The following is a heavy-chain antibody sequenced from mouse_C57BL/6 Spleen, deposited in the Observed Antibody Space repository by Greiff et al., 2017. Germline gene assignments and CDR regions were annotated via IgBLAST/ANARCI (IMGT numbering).Heavy chain of an antibody. D-gene: IGHD2-1*01. Sequence: DVKLVESEGGLVQPGSSMKLSCTASGFTFSDYYMAWVRQVPEKGLEWVANINYDGSSTYYLDSLKSRFIISRDNAKNILYLQMSSLKSEDTATYYCARGEIGNSWFAYWGQGTLVTVSA. J-gene: IGHJ3*01. CDR3: ARGEIGNSWFAY. V-gene: IGHV5-16*01. CDR2: INYDGSST. CDR1: GFTFSDYY.